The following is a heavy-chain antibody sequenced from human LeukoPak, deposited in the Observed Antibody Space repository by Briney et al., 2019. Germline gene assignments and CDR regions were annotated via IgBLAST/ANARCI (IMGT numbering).Heavy chain of an antibody. J-gene: IGHJ6*03. CDR1: GYIFTNFG. Sequence: EASVKVSCKASGYIFTNFGISWVRQAPGQGLEWMGIINPSGGSTSYAQKFQGRVTMTRDTSTSTVYMELSSLRSEDTAVYYCARGAWELLPTTRPYYYYYYMDVWGKGTTVTISS. CDR3: ARGAWELLPTTRPYYYYYYMDV. D-gene: IGHD3-10*01. CDR2: INPSGGST. V-gene: IGHV1-46*01.